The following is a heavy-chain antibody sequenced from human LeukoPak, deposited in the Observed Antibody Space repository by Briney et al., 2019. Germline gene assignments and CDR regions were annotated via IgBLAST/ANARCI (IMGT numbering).Heavy chain of an antibody. D-gene: IGHD3-10*01. CDR1: GGSISSSNW. V-gene: IGHV4-4*02. CDR3: ARGPPLDPFHYGSGSIGD. Sequence: SETLSLTCAVSGGSISSSNWWSWVRQPPGKGLEWIGEIYHSGSTNYNPSLKSRVTISVDKSKNQFSLKLSSVTAADTAVYYCARGPPLDPFHYGSGSIGDWGQGTLVTVSS. J-gene: IGHJ4*02. CDR2: IYHSGST.